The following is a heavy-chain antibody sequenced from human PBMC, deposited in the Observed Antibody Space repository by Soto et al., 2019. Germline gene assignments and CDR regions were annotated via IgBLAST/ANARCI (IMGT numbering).Heavy chain of an antibody. D-gene: IGHD3-3*01. V-gene: IGHV1-24*01. CDR3: ATSMFWSGYYHYYYYGMDV. Sequence: GASVKVSCKVSGYTLTELSMHWVRQAPGKGLEWMGGFDPEDGETIYAQKFQGRVTMTEDTSTDTAYTELSSLRSEDTAVYYCATSMFWSGYYHYYYYGMDVWGQGTTVTVS. J-gene: IGHJ6*02. CDR1: GYTLTELS. CDR2: FDPEDGET.